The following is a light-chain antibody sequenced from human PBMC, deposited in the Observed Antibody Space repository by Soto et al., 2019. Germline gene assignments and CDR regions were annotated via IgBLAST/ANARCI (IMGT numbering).Light chain of an antibody. J-gene: IGKJ4*01. V-gene: IGKV1-39*01. CDR2: AAS. Sequence: DIQMTQSPSSLSASVGDRVTITCQASQSISSYLNWYQQKPGKAPKLLIYAASSLQSGVPSMFSGSGSGTDLTLTISSLQPEDFASYYCQQSYSTPHTFGGGTKVEIK. CDR1: QSISSY. CDR3: QQSYSTPHT.